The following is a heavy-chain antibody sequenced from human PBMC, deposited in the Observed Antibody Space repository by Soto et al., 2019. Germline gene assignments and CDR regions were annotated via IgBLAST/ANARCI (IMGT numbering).Heavy chain of an antibody. CDR3: ARETTVTTPFSTGYFDY. V-gene: IGHV3-64*01. D-gene: IGHD4-17*01. Sequence: EVQLVESGGGLVQPGGSLRLSCAASGFTFSSYAMHWVRQAPGKGLEYVSAISSNGGSTYYANSVKGRFTISRDNSKNTLYLQMGSLRAEDMAVYYCARETTVTTPFSTGYFDYWGQGTLVTVSS. CDR1: GFTFSSYA. CDR2: ISSNGGST. J-gene: IGHJ4*02.